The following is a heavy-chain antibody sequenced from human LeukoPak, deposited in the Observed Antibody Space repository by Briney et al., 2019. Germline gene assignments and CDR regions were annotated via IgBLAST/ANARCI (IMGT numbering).Heavy chain of an antibody. J-gene: IGHJ4*02. CDR3: AKDLSMIVVALPAHDY. D-gene: IGHD3-22*01. CDR1: GFTFSSYA. Sequence: GGSLRLSCAASGFTFSSYAMSWVRQAPGKGLEWVSAISGSGGSTYYADSVKGRFTISRDNSKNTLYLQMNSLRAEDTAVYYCAKDLSMIVVALPAHDYWGQGTLVTVSS. V-gene: IGHV3-23*01. CDR2: ISGSGGST.